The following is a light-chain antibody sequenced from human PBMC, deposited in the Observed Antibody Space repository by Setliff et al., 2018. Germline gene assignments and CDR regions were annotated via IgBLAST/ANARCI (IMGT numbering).Light chain of an antibody. V-gene: IGLV2-23*02. J-gene: IGLJ1*01. CDR2: DFT. CDR3: CSYAGSSTFV. CDR1: CSDVGKYNL. Sequence: QSVLAQPASVSGSPGQSITISCTGTCSDVGKYNLVSWYQQHPGKAPKLILYDFTTRPSGVSDRFSGSKSANTASLTIPGLQAEDEADYYCCSYAGSSTFVFGGGTKVTVL.